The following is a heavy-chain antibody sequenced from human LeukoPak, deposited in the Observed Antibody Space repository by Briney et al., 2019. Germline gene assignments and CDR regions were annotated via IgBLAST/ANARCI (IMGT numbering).Heavy chain of an antibody. V-gene: IGHV1-69*02. Sequence: SVKVSCKASGGTFSSYTIGWVRQAPGQGLEWMGRIIPILGIANYAQKFQGRVTITADKSTSTAYMELSSLRSEDTAVCYCARALWYMTTVTYNWFDPWGQGTLVTVSS. CDR2: IIPILGIA. CDR1: GGTFSSYT. J-gene: IGHJ5*02. D-gene: IGHD4-11*01. CDR3: ARALWYMTTVTYNWFDP.